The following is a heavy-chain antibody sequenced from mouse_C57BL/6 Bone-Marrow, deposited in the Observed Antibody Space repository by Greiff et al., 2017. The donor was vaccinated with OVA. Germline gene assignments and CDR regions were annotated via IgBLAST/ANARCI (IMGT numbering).Heavy chain of an antibody. CDR3: AHYDCEAPAC. CDR1: GYTFTSYW. V-gene: IGHV1-64*01. D-gene: IGHD2-4*01. J-gene: IGHJ3*01. Sequence: VQLQQPGAELVKPGASVKLSCKASGYTFTSYWMHWVKQRPGQGLEWIGMIHPNSGSTNYNEKFKSKATLTVDKSSSTAYLQLSSLTYEDSAVYYCAHYDCEAPACWGQRALVTVSA. CDR2: IHPNSGST.